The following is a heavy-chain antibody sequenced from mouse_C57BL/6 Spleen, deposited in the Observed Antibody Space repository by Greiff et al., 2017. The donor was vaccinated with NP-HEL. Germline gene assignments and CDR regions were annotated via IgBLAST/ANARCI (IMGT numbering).Heavy chain of an antibody. V-gene: IGHV1-69*01. CDR2: IDPSDSYT. CDR1: GYTFTSYW. CDR3: ARYDYDARAYAMDY. Sequence: QVQLQQPGAELVMPGASVKLSCKASGYTFTSYWMHWVKQRPGQGLEWIGEIDPSDSYTNYNQKFKGKSTLTVDKSSSTAYMQLSSLTSEDSAVYYCARYDYDARAYAMDYWGQGTSVTVSS. D-gene: IGHD2-4*01. J-gene: IGHJ4*01.